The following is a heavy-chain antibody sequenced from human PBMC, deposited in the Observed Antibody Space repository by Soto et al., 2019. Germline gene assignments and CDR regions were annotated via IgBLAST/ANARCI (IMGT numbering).Heavy chain of an antibody. CDR2: VHYSGTT. CDR1: GGSISIYY. CDR3: ARRWSGTDY. D-gene: IGHD3-10*01. Sequence: QVHLQESGPGLVKPSKTLSPTCTVSGGSISIYYWNWIRQPPGKGLEWIGYVHYSGTTSYNPSVESRVTISLDTSKNQFSLRLTSVTAADTAVYYCARRWSGTDYWGQGTLVTVSS. J-gene: IGHJ4*02. V-gene: IGHV4-59*01.